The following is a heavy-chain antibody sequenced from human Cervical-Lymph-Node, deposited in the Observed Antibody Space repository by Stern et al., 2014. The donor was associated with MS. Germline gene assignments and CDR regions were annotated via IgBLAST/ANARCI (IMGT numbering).Heavy chain of an antibody. Sequence: QVQLVQSGAEVKKPGSSVRVSCKASGGTSISYAITWVRQTPGQGLEWMGDIVPMFGTTNYAQNLQDRVTITADRSTNTVYIEVKNLRSDDTAVYYCAGPRYNSWGQGTLIIVSS. CDR3: AGPRYNS. J-gene: IGHJ4*02. CDR2: IVPMFGTT. V-gene: IGHV1-69*06. CDR1: GGTSISYA. D-gene: IGHD5-18*01.